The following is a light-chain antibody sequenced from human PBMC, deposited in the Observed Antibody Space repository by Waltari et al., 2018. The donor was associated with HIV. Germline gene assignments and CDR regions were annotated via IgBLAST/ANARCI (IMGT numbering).Light chain of an antibody. J-gene: IGKJ4*01. V-gene: IGKV4-1*01. CDR2: WAS. CDR3: QQYYSVPRT. CDR1: QSVLYNSNNKNY. Sequence: DIVMTQSPDSLAVSLGERATIDCKSSQSVLYNSNNKNYLAWYQHKPGQSPNLLIYWASTRESGVPDRFSGSGSGTDFTLTISSLQAEDVAVYYCQQYYSVPRTFGGGTKVEIK.